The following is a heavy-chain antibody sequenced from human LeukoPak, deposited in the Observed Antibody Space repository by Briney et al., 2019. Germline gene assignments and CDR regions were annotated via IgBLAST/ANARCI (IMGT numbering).Heavy chain of an antibody. CDR2: IHPRGDAT. D-gene: IGHD3-3*01. CDR3: ATDKRITIFGVVYNWLDP. V-gene: IGHV1-46*01. J-gene: IGHJ5*02. Sequence: ASVKVSCKASGNTFIGYWIHWVRQAPGQGLEWMGAIHPRGDATICAQKFQGRVTTTRDTSTSTVYIELSSLTSEDTAVYYCATDKRITIFGVVYNWLDPWGQGTLVTVSS. CDR1: GNTFIGYW.